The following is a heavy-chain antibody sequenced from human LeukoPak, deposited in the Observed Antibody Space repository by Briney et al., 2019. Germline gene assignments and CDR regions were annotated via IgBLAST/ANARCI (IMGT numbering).Heavy chain of an antibody. CDR2: INPNSGGT. V-gene: IGHV1-2*02. CDR3: ARDSCSSTSCPADYFDY. Sequence: GASLKVSCKASGYTFTGYNMHWVRQAPGQGLEWMGWINPNSGGTNYAQKFQGRVTMTRDTSISTAYMELSRLRSDDTAVYYCARDSCSSTSCPADYFDYWGQGTLVTVSS. CDR1: GYTFTGYN. J-gene: IGHJ4*02. D-gene: IGHD2-2*01.